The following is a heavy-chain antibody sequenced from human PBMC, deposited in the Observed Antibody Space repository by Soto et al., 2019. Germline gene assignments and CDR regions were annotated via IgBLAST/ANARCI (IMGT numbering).Heavy chain of an antibody. J-gene: IGHJ6*02. Sequence: QVQLQESGPGLVKPSQTLSLTCTVSGGSISSGGYYWSWIRQHPGKGLEWIGYIYYSGSTYYNPXLKSRVTISVXXSXNXXSLKLSSVTAADTAVYYCARGHARAGHYYSYGMDVWGQGTTVTVSS. CDR2: IYYSGST. V-gene: IGHV4-31*03. CDR3: ARGHARAGHYYSYGMDV. CDR1: GGSISSGGYY.